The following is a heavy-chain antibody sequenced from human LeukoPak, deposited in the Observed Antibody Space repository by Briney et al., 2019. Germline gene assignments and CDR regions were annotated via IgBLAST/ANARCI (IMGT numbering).Heavy chain of an antibody. D-gene: IGHD5-24*01. Sequence: PSETLSLTCTVSGGSIRSSYYYWGWIRQPPGKGLEWIGSIYDSGSTYYNPSLKSRITIFVDTSKNQVSLKLRSVTAADTADCARHAVEGKWLQFYYFNFWGQGSLVTVSS. J-gene: IGHJ4*02. CDR1: GGSIRSSYYY. V-gene: IGHV4-39*01. CDR2: IYDSGST. CDR3: ARHAVEGKWLQFYYFNF.